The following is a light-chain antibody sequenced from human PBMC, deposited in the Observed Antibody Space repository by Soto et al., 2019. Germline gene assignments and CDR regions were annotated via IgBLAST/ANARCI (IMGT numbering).Light chain of an antibody. Sequence: QSALTQPASVSGSPGQSITISCTGTSSDVGSYNFVSWYQQYPGKAPKVMIYGVYKRPSGVSNRFSGSKSGSTASLTISGLQVEDEADYYCCSYAGSSTYVFGTGTKVTVL. CDR3: CSYAGSSTYV. V-gene: IGLV2-23*02. CDR2: GVY. CDR1: SSDVGSYNF. J-gene: IGLJ1*01.